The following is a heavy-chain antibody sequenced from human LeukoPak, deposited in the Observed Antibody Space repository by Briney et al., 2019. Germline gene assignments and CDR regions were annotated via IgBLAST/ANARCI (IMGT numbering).Heavy chain of an antibody. CDR1: GFTFSDYW. V-gene: IGHV3-23*01. J-gene: IGHJ5*02. Sequence: PGGSLRLSCAASGFTFSDYWLSWVRQAPGKGLEWVSAISGSGGSTYYADSVKGRFTISRDNSKNTLYLQMNSLRAEDTAVYYCAKTLRPLKAWGQGTLVTVSS. CDR3: AKTLRPLKA. CDR2: ISGSGGST. D-gene: IGHD6-6*01.